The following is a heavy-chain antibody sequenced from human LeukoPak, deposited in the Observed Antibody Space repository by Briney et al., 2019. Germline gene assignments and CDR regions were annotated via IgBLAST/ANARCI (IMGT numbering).Heavy chain of an antibody. CDR2: ISSSGSTI. CDR1: GFTFSSYW. J-gene: IGHJ4*02. V-gene: IGHV3-48*04. D-gene: IGHD3-10*01. CDR3: ARAPMVRGVPDY. Sequence: GGSLRLSCAASGFTFSSYWMSWVRQAPGKGLEWVSYISSSGSTIYYADSVKGRFTISRDNAKNSLYLQMNSLRAEDTAVYYCARAPMVRGVPDYWGQGTLVTVSS.